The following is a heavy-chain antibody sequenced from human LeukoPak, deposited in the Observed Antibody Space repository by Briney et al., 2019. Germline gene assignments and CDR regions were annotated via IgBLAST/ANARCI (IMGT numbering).Heavy chain of an antibody. J-gene: IGHJ4*02. CDR1: GYTFTVYY. Sequence: EASVNVSFKASGYTFTVYYIHWVRQAPGQRPEWMAWINPNSGATKYAQNFQGRVTVTRNTSITTAYMQLTSLRFDDTAVYYCATERGYTSSWARNPFDYWGQGTLVTVSS. CDR2: INPNSGAT. CDR3: ATERGYTSSWARNPFDY. V-gene: IGHV1-2*02. D-gene: IGHD6-13*01.